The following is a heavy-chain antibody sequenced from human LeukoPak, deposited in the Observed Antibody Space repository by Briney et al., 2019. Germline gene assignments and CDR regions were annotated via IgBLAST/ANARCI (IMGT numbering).Heavy chain of an antibody. CDR1: GFTFSNYG. D-gene: IGHD6-19*01. CDR3: ARVGSGWDGVDY. Sequence: PGRSLRLSCATSGFTFSNYGMHWVRQAPGKGLEWVAVIWYDGSNKYYADSVKGRFTISRDNSKNTLYLQMNNLRADDTAVYYCARVGSGWDGVDYWGQGTLVTVSS. V-gene: IGHV3-33*01. CDR2: IWYDGSNK. J-gene: IGHJ4*02.